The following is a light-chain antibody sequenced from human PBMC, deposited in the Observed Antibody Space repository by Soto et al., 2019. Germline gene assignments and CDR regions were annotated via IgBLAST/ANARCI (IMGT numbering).Light chain of an antibody. CDR1: QSISSW. CDR2: DAS. V-gene: IGKV1-5*01. Sequence: DIQMTKSHSTLSASVGEGPPITCRASQSISSWLAWYQQNTGKAHKLLIYDASSLESGVPSRFSGSGSGTEFTLTISSLQSEDFAIYSCQKYNNWPPTVGQGNKVDNK. CDR3: QKYNNWPPT. J-gene: IGKJ1*01.